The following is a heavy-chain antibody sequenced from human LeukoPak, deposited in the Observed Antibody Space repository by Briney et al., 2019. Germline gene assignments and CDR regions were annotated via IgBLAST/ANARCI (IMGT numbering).Heavy chain of an antibody. CDR2: INPNTGAA. V-gene: IGHV1-2*06. CDR3: AREQGVASWFDP. Sequence: ASVKVSCKTSGYTFTGYYIHWVRQAPGQGLEWMGRINPNTGAANYAQKFQGRVTMTRDTSISTVYMALSRLFPGDTAVYYFAREQGVASWFDPWGQGTLVTVSS. D-gene: IGHD2-8*01. CDR1: GYTFTGYY. J-gene: IGHJ5*02.